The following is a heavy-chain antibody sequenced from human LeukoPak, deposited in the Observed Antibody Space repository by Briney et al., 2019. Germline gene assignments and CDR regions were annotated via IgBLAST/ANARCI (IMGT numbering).Heavy chain of an antibody. CDR3: AKERGGATNAFDM. V-gene: IGHV3-30*02. D-gene: IGHD1-26*01. Sequence: GGSLRLSCAASGFTFSSYGMHWVRQAPGKGLEWVAFIRYDGSNKYYADSVKGRFTVSRDNAKSSLYLQMNSLRAEDMAVYYCAKERGGATNAFDMWGQGTMVTVSS. CDR1: GFTFSSYG. CDR2: IRYDGSNK. J-gene: IGHJ3*02.